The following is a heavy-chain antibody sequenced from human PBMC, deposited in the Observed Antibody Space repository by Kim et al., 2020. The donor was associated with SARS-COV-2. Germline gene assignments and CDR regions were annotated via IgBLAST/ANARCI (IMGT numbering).Heavy chain of an antibody. CDR3: ARRPIAAAGTGDY. Sequence: NPSLKSRVTISVATSKNQFSLKLSSVTAADTAVYYCARRPIAAAGTGDYWGQGTLVTVSS. D-gene: IGHD6-13*01. J-gene: IGHJ4*02. V-gene: IGHV4-39*01.